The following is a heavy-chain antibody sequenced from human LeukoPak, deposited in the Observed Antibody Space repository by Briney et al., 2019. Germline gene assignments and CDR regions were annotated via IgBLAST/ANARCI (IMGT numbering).Heavy chain of an antibody. V-gene: IGHV1-46*01. CDR2: INPSGGST. CDR3: ARDRNPPPMYYYYYMDV. J-gene: IGHJ6*03. CDR1: GYTFTSYY. Sequence: ASVKVSCKASGYTFTSYYMHWVRQAPGQGLEWMGIINPSGGSTSYAQKFQGRVTMTRDTSTSTVYMELSSLRSEDTAVYYCARDRNPPPMYYYYYMDVWGKGTTVTISS.